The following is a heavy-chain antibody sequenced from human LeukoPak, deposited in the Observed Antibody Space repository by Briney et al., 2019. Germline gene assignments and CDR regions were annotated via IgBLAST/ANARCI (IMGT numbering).Heavy chain of an antibody. D-gene: IGHD2-21*01. V-gene: IGHV5-10-1*01. CDR1: GYNFTRYW. J-gene: IGHJ4*02. Sequence: GESLKISLKGSGYNFTRYWNIWVRQMPGKGLEWMGAIDPADSYATYSPSFQGHVTISADKSINTAYIHWNSLKTSDTAIFYCPVGFFVVAKFWGQGTLISVSS. CDR2: IDPADSYA. CDR3: PVGFFVVAKF.